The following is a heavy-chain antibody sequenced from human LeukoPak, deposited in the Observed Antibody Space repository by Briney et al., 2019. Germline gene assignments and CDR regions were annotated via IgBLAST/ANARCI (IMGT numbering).Heavy chain of an antibody. D-gene: IGHD6-19*01. CDR1: GYTFTGYY. J-gene: IGHJ4*02. CDR2: INPNSGGT. CDR3: ARVLFYGSGNKSNRVDY. V-gene: IGHV1-2*02. Sequence: PRASVKVSCKASGYTFTGYYIHWVRQAPGQGLEWMGWINPNSGGTNNAQKFQGRVTMTRDTSISTAYMELSRLRSDDTAVYYCARVLFYGSGNKSNRVDYWGQGTLVTVSS.